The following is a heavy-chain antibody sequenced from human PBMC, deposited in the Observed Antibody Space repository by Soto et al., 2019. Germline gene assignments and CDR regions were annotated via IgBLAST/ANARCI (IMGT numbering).Heavy chain of an antibody. V-gene: IGHV3-30*03. J-gene: IGHJ3*01. D-gene: IGHD3-10*01. CDR2: LSFDGRNE. CDR3: ARGGILWSGEVISNGFDL. CDR1: GSTFINLS. Sequence: QVQLVESGGGGANLGGPLGPSWPPPGSTFINLSLPWSRQPPGRGREGVVGLSFDGRNEYYADFVKGRFTISRDNSMTTLYLQVNSLRAEDTALYHCARGGILWSGEVISNGFDLWGQGTRVTVSS.